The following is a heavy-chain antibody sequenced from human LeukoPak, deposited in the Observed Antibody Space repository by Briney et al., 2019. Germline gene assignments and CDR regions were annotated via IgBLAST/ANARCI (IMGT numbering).Heavy chain of an antibody. CDR3: ATLGSFDY. CDR2: RYYRGST. CDR1: GGSISSYY. Sequence: KPSETLSLTCTVSGGSISSYYWSCIRQPPGKGLEWIGYRYYRGSTNYNPSLKSRVTISVDTSKNQFSLKLSSVTAADTAVYYCATLGSFDYWGQGTLVTVSS. J-gene: IGHJ4*02. D-gene: IGHD7-27*01. V-gene: IGHV4-59*01.